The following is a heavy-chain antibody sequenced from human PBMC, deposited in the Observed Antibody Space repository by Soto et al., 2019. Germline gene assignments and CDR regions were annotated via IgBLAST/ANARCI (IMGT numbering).Heavy chain of an antibody. CDR2: ITGSGATT. V-gene: IGHV3-23*01. CDR3: TKGGIPRRYYMPTVDFDY. Sequence: EVHWLESGGGLVQRGGSLRLSCAACGFSFSNYAMSWVRQAPGKGLEWVSAITGSGATTYYPESVKGRFTISRDNSKNTRDLQMNSVRAEDTAVYYCTKGGIPRRYYMPTVDFDYWGQGSLVTVSS. CDR1: GFSFSNYA. J-gene: IGHJ4*02. D-gene: IGHD1-26*01.